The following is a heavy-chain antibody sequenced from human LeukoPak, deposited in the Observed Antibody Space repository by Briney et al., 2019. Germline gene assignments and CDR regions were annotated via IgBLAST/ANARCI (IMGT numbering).Heavy chain of an antibody. CDR1: GFTFNDYS. Sequence: GGSLRLSCAAAGFTFNDYSMNWVRQAPGKGLEWVAYISTTGSTIYYADSVKGRFTISRDNAKNLLHLQLNTLRDDDTAVYYCAKASRGYYFDYWGQGTLVTVSS. CDR3: AKASRGYYFDY. V-gene: IGHV3-48*02. CDR2: ISTTGSTI. J-gene: IGHJ4*02.